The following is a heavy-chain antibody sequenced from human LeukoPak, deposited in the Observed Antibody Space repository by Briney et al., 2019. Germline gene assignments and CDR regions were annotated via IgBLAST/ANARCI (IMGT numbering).Heavy chain of an antibody. Sequence: GASVKVSCKASGYTFTGYYMHWVRQAPGQGLEWVGIINPGDGGTRYAQKFQGRATMSRDTSTSTLYMELSSLRSEDTALYYCAREPRKDGHNGMDVWGQGTTVTVSS. CDR3: AREPRKDGHNGMDV. CDR2: INPGDGGT. CDR1: GYTFTGYY. V-gene: IGHV1-46*01. J-gene: IGHJ6*02. D-gene: IGHD5-24*01.